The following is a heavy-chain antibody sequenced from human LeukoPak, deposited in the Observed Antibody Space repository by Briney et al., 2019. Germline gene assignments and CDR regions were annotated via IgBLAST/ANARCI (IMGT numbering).Heavy chain of an antibody. J-gene: IGHJ5*02. D-gene: IGHD6-19*01. V-gene: IGHV4-59*12. Sequence: SETLSLTCTVSGGSISSYYWSWIRQPPGKGLEWIGSIYYSGSTYYNPSLKSRVTISLDTSKNQFSLRPNSMTASDTAVYYCARTSGWYYFDPWGQGTLVTVSS. CDR3: ARTSGWYYFDP. CDR2: IYYSGST. CDR1: GGSISSYY.